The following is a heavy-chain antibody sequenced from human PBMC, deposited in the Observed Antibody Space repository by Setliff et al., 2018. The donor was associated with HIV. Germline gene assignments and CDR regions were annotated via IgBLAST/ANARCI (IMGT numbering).Heavy chain of an antibody. CDR2: INHSGNT. D-gene: IGHD3-22*01. CDR3: ARCVRHRTVTMIVGRFDP. J-gene: IGHJ5*02. V-gene: IGHV4-34*01. Sequence: SETLSLTCAVYGGSFSGYYGSWIRQPPGKGLEWSGEINHSGNTNYNPSLKSRVTISVDTSKNQFSLKLSSVTAADTAVYYCARCVRHRTVTMIVGRFDPWGQGALVTVSS. CDR1: GGSFSGYY.